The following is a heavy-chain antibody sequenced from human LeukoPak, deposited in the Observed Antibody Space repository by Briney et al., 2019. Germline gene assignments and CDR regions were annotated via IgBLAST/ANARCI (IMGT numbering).Heavy chain of an antibody. Sequence: GASVTVSCKPSGYTFTGYYMHWMRQAPGQGLEWMGWINLNSGGTNYAQKFQGRVTMTRDTSISTAYMELSRLRYDDTAVYYCASWAGGHEPVASFDYWGQGTLVTVSS. V-gene: IGHV1-2*02. CDR1: GYTFTGYY. J-gene: IGHJ4*02. CDR2: INLNSGGT. D-gene: IGHD1-14*01. CDR3: ASWAGGHEPVASFDY.